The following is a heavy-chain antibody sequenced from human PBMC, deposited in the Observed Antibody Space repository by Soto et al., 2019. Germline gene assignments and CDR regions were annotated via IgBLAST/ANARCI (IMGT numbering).Heavy chain of an antibody. CDR1: GFAFSTYG. D-gene: IGHD1-26*01. Sequence: QVQLVESGGGVVQPGRSLRLSCAASGFAFSTYGIHWVRQAPGKGLEWVAVLWYDGSNKYYADSVKGRFTISRDNSKNTLYLQMESLRAEDTAVYCCARAVGPYDYWGQGTLVTVSS. J-gene: IGHJ4*02. CDR2: LWYDGSNK. CDR3: ARAVGPYDY. V-gene: IGHV3-33*01.